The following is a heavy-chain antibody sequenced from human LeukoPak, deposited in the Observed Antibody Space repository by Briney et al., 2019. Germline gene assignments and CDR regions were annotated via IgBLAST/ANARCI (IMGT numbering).Heavy chain of an antibody. V-gene: IGHV4-31*03. J-gene: IGHJ2*01. CDR2: IYYSGST. CDR1: GGSISSGGYY. Sequence: SQTLSLTCTVSGGSISSGGYYWSWIRQHPGKGLEWIGYIYYSGSTYYNPSLKSRVTISVDTSKNQFSLKLSSVTAADTAVYYCARGVYGGNRGWYFDLWGRGTLVTVSS. D-gene: IGHD4-23*01. CDR3: ARGVYGGNRGWYFDL.